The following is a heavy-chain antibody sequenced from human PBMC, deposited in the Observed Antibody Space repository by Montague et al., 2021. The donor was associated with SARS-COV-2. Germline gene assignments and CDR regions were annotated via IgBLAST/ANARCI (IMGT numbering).Heavy chain of an antibody. Sequence: SETLSLTCTVSGGSISSSSYYWGWIRQPPGKGLEWIGSIYYSGSTYYSPSLKSRVTISVDTSKNQFSLKLSSVTAADTAVYYCASALGYCSSTSCYSVYGLDVWGQGTTVTVSS. D-gene: IGHD2-2*01. CDR1: GGSISSSSYY. V-gene: IGHV4-39*01. J-gene: IGHJ6*02. CDR2: IYYSGST. CDR3: ASALGYCSSTSCYSVYGLDV.